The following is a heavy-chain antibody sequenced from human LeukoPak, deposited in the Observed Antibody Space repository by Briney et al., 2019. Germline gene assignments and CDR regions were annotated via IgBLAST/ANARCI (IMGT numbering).Heavy chain of an antibody. CDR1: GFTFSRYA. V-gene: IGHV3-23*01. CDR3: AKPVDGASVQRYFQH. J-gene: IGHJ1*01. CDR2: ISGGGDNT. D-gene: IGHD1-1*01. Sequence: PGGSLRLSRAASGFTFSRYAMSWVRQAPGKGLEWVSAISGGGDNTYYADSVRGRFTISRDNSKNTLFLQMNGLRAEDTAIYYCAKPVDGASVQRYFQHWGQGTLVTVSS.